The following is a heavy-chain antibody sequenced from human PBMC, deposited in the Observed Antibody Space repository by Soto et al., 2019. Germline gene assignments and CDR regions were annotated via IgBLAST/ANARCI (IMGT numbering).Heavy chain of an antibody. CDR3: ATSAYSSSWSPWFDP. CDR1: GYSFTSYW. J-gene: IGHJ5*02. Sequence: PGESLKISCKGSGYSFTSYWISWVRQMPGKGLEWMGRIDPSDSYTNYSPSFQGHVTISADKSINTAYLQWSSLKASDTAMYYCATSAYSSSWSPWFDPWGQGTLVTVSS. D-gene: IGHD6-13*01. V-gene: IGHV5-10-1*01. CDR2: IDPSDSYT.